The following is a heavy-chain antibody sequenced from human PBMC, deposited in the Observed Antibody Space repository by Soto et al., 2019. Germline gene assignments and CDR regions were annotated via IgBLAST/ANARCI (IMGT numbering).Heavy chain of an antibody. CDR3: ARDGQQLAPYAFDI. CDR2: IWYDGSVK. Sequence: QVQLVESGGGVVQPGSSLRLSCATSGFTFSHHAMHWVRQAPGKGLQWVAQIWYDGSVKNYADSMKGRFTISRDSPKNTLFLQMNSLRVEDTAVYYCARDGQQLAPYAFDIWGQGTLVIVSS. CDR1: GFTFSHHA. V-gene: IGHV3-33*01. D-gene: IGHD6-13*01. J-gene: IGHJ3*02.